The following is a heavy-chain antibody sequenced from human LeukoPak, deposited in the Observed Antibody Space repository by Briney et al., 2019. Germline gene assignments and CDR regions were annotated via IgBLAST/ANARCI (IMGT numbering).Heavy chain of an antibody. Sequence: ASVKVSCKASGYTFTSYGISWVRQAPGQGLEWMGWISAYNGNTNYAQKLQGRVTMTIDTSTSTAYMELRSLRSDDTAVYYCARDNYYDSSGYYFGAFDIWGQGTMVTVSS. CDR1: GYTFTSYG. D-gene: IGHD3-22*01. CDR2: ISAYNGNT. J-gene: IGHJ3*02. CDR3: ARDNYYDSSGYYFGAFDI. V-gene: IGHV1-18*01.